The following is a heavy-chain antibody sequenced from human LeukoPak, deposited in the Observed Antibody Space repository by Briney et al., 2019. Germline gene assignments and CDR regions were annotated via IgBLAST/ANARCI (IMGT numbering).Heavy chain of an antibody. Sequence: ASVKVSFKASGYTFTGYYMHWVRQAPGQGLEWMGWINPNSGDTNYAQNFQDGVTMTRDTSITTAYMELSRLRSDDTAVYYCARAKVALIVGATYYFDYWGQGTLVTVSS. V-gene: IGHV1-2*02. CDR2: INPNSGDT. CDR3: ARAKVALIVGATYYFDY. CDR1: GYTFTGYY. J-gene: IGHJ4*02. D-gene: IGHD1-26*01.